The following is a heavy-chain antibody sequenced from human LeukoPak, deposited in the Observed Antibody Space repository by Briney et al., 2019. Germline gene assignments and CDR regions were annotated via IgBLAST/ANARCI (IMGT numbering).Heavy chain of an antibody. CDR1: GGSISSGGYY. CDR3: ASWDMHTSAIDY. J-gene: IGHJ4*02. V-gene: IGHV4-61*08. D-gene: IGHD2-15*01. Sequence: PSQTLSLTCTVSGGSISSGGYYWSWIRQPPGKGLEWVAFIYYSGSTNYNPSLKSRVTISVDTSKNQFSLKLSSVTAADTAVYYCASWDMHTSAIDYWGQGTLVTVSS. CDR2: IYYSGST.